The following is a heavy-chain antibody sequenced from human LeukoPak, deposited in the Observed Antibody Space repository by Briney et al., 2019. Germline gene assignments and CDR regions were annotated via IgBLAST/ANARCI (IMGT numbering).Heavy chain of an antibody. Sequence: PSETLSLTCTVSGGSFSSYYWRWIRQPPGKGLEWIGYINYSGSTKYNPSLKSRVTISVDTSKNQFSLKVSSVTAADTAFYYCARHPSSIGLYYFDYWGQGTLVTVSS. CDR2: INYSGST. V-gene: IGHV4-59*08. CDR1: GGSFSSYY. D-gene: IGHD6-19*01. CDR3: ARHPSSIGLYYFDY. J-gene: IGHJ4*02.